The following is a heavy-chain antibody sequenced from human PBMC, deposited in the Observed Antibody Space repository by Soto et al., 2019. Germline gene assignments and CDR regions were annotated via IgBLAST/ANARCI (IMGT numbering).Heavy chain of an antibody. Sequence: PGESLKISCKGSGYSFTNYWIAWVRQMPGKGLEYMGIIYPSDSDTRYSPSFQGQVTISADKSMSTAYLQWSSLKASDTAIYYCARHGFYGDYSSNYFDPWGQGTQVTVSS. CDR2: IYPSDSDT. V-gene: IGHV5-51*01. D-gene: IGHD4-17*01. CDR3: ARHGFYGDYSSNYFDP. CDR1: GYSFTNYW. J-gene: IGHJ5*02.